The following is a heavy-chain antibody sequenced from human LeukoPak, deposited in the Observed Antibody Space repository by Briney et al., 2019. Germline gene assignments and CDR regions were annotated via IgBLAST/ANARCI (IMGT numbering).Heavy chain of an antibody. V-gene: IGHV3-23*01. D-gene: IGHD5-12*01. CDR2: ITVSGTNT. CDR3: ARSIMGLNSAYDI. J-gene: IGHJ3*02. Sequence: PGGSLRLSCAASGFTLSSHAMSWVRRAPRKGLEWVSGITVSGTNTYDADSVKGRFTISRDNSKNAVYLQMNSLRAEDTAVYYCARSIMGLNSAYDIWGQGTMVTVSS. CDR1: GFTLSSHA.